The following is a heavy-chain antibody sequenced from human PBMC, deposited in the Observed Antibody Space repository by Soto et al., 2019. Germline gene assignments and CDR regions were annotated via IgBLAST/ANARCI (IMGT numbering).Heavy chain of an antibody. CDR2: ISTYNGNT. CDR3: VRDASGSPDNFYYYGMDI. V-gene: IGHV1-18*01. J-gene: IGHJ6*02. D-gene: IGHD1-26*01. CDR1: GYTFTDFG. Sequence: QAQLVQSGVEVKKPGASVKVSCKASGYTFTDFGFSWVRQAPGQGLEWMGWISTYNGNTNYAQKVQGRATMTTDTPTRTAYMELRSLRSDDTTVYYCVRDASGSPDNFYYYGMDIWGQGTTVTVSS.